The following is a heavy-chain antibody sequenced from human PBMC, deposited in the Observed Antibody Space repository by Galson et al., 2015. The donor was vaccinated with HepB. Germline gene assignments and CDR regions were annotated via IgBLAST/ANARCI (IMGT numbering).Heavy chain of an antibody. J-gene: IGHJ4*02. V-gene: IGHV1-69*04. Sequence: SVKVSCKASGGTFSSYNIGWVRQAPGQGLEWMGRIIPILGIANYAQKFQGRVTITADKSTSTAYMELSSLRSEDTAVYYCARENGSGYIDYWGQGTLVTVSS. D-gene: IGHD2-15*01. CDR1: GGTFSSYN. CDR3: ARENGSGYIDY. CDR2: IIPILGIA.